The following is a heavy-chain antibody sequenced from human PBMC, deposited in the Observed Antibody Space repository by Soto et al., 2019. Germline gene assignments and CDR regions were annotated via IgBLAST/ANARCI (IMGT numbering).Heavy chain of an antibody. D-gene: IGHD3-22*01. CDR2: IMPICGTA. CDR1: GGTFSSYA. Sequence: QVQLVQSGAEVKKPGSSVKVSCKASGGTFSSYAISWVRQAPGQGLEWMGGIMPICGTANYAQKFQGRVTITEDESMSTVYMELSSLRSEDTAVYYCARDHDSSGYPFHYFDYWGQGTMVTVSA. J-gene: IGHJ4*02. CDR3: ARDHDSSGYPFHYFDY. V-gene: IGHV1-69*12.